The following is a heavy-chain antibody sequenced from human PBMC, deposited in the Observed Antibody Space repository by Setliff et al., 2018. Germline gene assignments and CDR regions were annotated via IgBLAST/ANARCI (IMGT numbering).Heavy chain of an antibody. V-gene: IGHV4-38-2*01. J-gene: IGHJ2*01. CDR3: VRTSTRRYFDL. Sequence: SETLSLTCSVSNFSVTTVYYWGWVRQPPGKGLEWIANVYYSGSTFYSPSLQSRVTMSVDTTKNQFSLNLHSVTAADTAVYYCVRTSTRRYFDLWGRGTLVTVSS. CDR2: VYYSGST. D-gene: IGHD2-2*01. CDR1: NFSVTTVYY.